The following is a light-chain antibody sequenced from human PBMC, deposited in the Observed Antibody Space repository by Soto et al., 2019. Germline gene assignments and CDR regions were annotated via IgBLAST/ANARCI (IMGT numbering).Light chain of an antibody. J-gene: IGKJ1*01. CDR1: QSVSSN. CDR2: DAS. CDR3: QQRSNCLRT. V-gene: IGKV3-11*01. Sequence: DIVLRKPPSTLSVSTGERATVSCRASQSVSSNLAWYQQKPGQAPRLLIYDASNRATGIPARFSGSGSGTDFTLTISSLEPEDFAVYYCQQRSNCLRTFGQVTNVDI.